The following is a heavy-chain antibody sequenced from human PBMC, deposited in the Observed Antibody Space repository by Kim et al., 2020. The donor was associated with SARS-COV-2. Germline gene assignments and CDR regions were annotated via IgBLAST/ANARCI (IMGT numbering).Heavy chain of an antibody. CDR3: ARGDYDISLDY. D-gene: IGHD3-9*01. Sequence: SETLSLTCAVYGGSFSGYYWSWIRQPPGKGLEWIGEINHSGSTNYNPSLKSRVTISVDTSKNQFSLKLSSVTAADTAVYYCARGDYDISLDYWGQGTLVTVSS. CDR1: GGSFSGYY. CDR2: INHSGST. J-gene: IGHJ4*02. V-gene: IGHV4-34*01.